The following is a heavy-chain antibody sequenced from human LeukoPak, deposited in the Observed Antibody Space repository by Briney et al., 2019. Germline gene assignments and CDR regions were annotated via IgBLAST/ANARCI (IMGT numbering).Heavy chain of an antibody. J-gene: IGHJ4*02. Sequence: SVKVSCKASGGTFSSYAISWVRQAPGQGLEWMGRIIPIFGTANYAQKFQGRVTITTDESTSTAYMELSSLRSEDTAVHYCARGEGLRTYYYDSSGYSSFYYWGQGTLVTVSS. CDR1: GGTFSSYA. CDR2: IIPIFGTA. V-gene: IGHV1-69*05. D-gene: IGHD3-22*01. CDR3: ARGEGLRTYYYDSSGYSSFYY.